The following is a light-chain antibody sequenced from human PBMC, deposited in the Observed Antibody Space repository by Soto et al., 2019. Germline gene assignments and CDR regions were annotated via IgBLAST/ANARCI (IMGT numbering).Light chain of an antibody. CDR3: QSYDTSDYV. CDR2: EDN. Sequence: NFMLTQPHSVSESPGKTVTISCTRTSGSIANNYVQWYQQRPGGSPTTVIYEDNQRPSGVPDRFSGSIDSSSNSASLTISGLRTEDEADYYCQSYDTSDYVFGTGTKLTVL. CDR1: SGSIANNY. J-gene: IGLJ1*01. V-gene: IGLV6-57*01.